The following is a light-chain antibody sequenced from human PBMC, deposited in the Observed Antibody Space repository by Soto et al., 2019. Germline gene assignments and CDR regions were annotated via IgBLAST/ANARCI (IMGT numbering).Light chain of an antibody. CDR2: EGS. Sequence: QSALTQPASVSGSPGQSITISCTGTSSDVGSYNLVSWYQQHPGKAPKLMIYEGSKRPSGVSNRFSGSKSGNTASLTISGLQAEDEADYYCCSYADGSTWVVFGGGTKLTVL. V-gene: IGLV2-23*01. CDR3: CSYADGSTWVV. J-gene: IGLJ2*01. CDR1: SSDVGSYNL.